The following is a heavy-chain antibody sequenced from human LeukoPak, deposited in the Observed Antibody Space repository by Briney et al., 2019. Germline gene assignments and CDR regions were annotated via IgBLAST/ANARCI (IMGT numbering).Heavy chain of an antibody. CDR1: GYTFTSYY. J-gene: IGHJ3*02. CDR3: ARDRSGYCSSTSCYMGAFDI. Sequence: ASVKVSCTASGYTFTSYYMHWVRQAPGQGLEWMGIINPSGGSTSYAQKFQGRVTMTRDTSTSTVYMELSSLRSEDTAVYYCARDRSGYCSSTSCYMGAFDIWGQGTMVTVSS. CDR2: INPSGGST. V-gene: IGHV1-46*01. D-gene: IGHD2-2*02.